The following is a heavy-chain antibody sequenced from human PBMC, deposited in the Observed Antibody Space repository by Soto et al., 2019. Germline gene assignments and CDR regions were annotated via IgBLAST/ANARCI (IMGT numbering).Heavy chain of an antibody. CDR1: GFTVSSNY. V-gene: IGHV3-53*01. J-gene: IGHJ1*01. Sequence: EVQLVESGGGLIQPGGSLRLSCAASGFTVSSNYMSWVRQAPGKGLEWVSVIYSGGSTYYADSVKGRFTISRDNSENTLYLQMSSLRAEDTAVYYCARDRVESGYPEYFQHWGQGTLVTVSS. CDR3: ARDRVESGYPEYFQH. CDR2: IYSGGST. D-gene: IGHD3-22*01.